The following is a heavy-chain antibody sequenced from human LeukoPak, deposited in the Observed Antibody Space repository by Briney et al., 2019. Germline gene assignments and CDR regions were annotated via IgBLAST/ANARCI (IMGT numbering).Heavy chain of an antibody. CDR2: IYHSGST. Sequence: PSETLSLTCTVSGDSISSGGYYWSWIRQPPGKGLEWIGYIYHSGSTYYIPSLKSRVTISVDRSKNQFSLKLSSVTAADTAVCYCARAYFVPEDIVVVPAAIHFDYWGQGTLVTVSS. J-gene: IGHJ4*02. CDR1: GDSISSGGYY. V-gene: IGHV4-30-2*01. CDR3: ARAYFVPEDIVVVPAAIHFDY. D-gene: IGHD2-2*01.